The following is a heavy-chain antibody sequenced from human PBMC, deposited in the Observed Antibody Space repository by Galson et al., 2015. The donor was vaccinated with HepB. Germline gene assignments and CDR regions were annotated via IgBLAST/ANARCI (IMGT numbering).Heavy chain of an antibody. J-gene: IGHJ6*02. Sequence: SVKVSCKASGGTFSSYAISWVRQAPGQGLEWMGGIIPIFGTANYAQKFQGRVTITADESTSTAYMELSSLRSEDTAVYYCARDLSCSSTSCYRALGSHGMDVWGQGTTVTVSS. CDR3: ARDLSCSSTSCYRALGSHGMDV. V-gene: IGHV1-69*13. CDR1: GGTFSSYA. D-gene: IGHD2-2*02. CDR2: IIPIFGTA.